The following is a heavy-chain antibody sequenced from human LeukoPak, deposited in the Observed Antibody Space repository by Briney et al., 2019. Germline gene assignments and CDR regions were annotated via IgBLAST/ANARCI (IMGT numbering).Heavy chain of an antibody. J-gene: IGHJ4*02. V-gene: IGHV4-59*01. D-gene: IGHD3-3*01. CDR2: IYYSGST. CDR1: GGSISSYY. Sequence: SETLSLTCTVSGGSISSYYWSWIRQPPGKGLEWIGYIYYSGSTNYNPSLKSRVTISVDTSKNQFSLKLSSVTAADTAVYYCARGALRGVVTCYFDYWGQGTLVTVSS. CDR3: ARGALRGVVTCYFDY.